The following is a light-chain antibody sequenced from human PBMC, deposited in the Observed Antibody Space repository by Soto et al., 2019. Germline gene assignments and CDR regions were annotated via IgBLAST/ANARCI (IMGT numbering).Light chain of an antibody. V-gene: IGLV1-51*01. CDR1: NSNIGNNL. CDR3: ATWDSSLSAGV. J-gene: IGLJ2*01. Sequence: QSVLTQPPSVSAAPGQMVTISCYGSNSNIGNNLVSWYQQLPGAAPKLLIYDNHQRPSGIPDRFSDSKSGTSASLGITGPQTGDEADYYCATWDSSLSAGVFGGGTKVTVL. CDR2: DNH.